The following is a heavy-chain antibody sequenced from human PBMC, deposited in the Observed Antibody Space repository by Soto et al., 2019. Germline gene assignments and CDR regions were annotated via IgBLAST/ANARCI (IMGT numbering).Heavy chain of an antibody. CDR2: ISGSGGRT. J-gene: IGHJ4*02. CDR3: ARRGPGTDFDY. CDR1: GFTFSSYA. Sequence: EVQLLDSGGGLVQPGGSLRLSCAASGFTFSSYAMNWVRQAPGKELEWVSVISGSGGRTYYADSVKGRFTISRDNSKNTLYLQMNSLRAEDTAVYYCARRGPGTDFDYWGQRTLVTVSS. D-gene: IGHD6-13*01. V-gene: IGHV3-23*01.